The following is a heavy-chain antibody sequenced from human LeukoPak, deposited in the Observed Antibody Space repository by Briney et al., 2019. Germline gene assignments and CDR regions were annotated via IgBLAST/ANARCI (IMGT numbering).Heavy chain of an antibody. CDR3: ARGSHGSFGYRPRGWFDP. J-gene: IGHJ5*02. CDR2: MIYGGST. V-gene: IGHV4-34*01. D-gene: IGHD3-9*01. CDR1: GGSFSGYF. Sequence: SETLSLTCAVYGGSFSGYFWSWIRQSPGKGLEWIGEMIYGGSTNYNPSLKSRVTMSIDTSKNQFSLKLSSVTAADTAVYYRARGSHGSFGYRPRGWFDPWGQGTLVTVSS.